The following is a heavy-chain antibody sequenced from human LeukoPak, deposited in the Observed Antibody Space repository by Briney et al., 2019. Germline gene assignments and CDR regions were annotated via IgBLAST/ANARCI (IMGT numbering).Heavy chain of an antibody. J-gene: IGHJ3*02. CDR1: GFTFSSYA. Sequence: PGGSLRLSCAASGFTFSSYAMSWVRQAPGKGLEWVSAISGSGGSTYYADFVKGRFTISRDNSKNTLYLQMNSLRAEDTAVYYCAKAEAPHYDSSGYYYLDAFDIWGQGTMVTVSS. V-gene: IGHV3-23*01. CDR3: AKAEAPHYDSSGYYYLDAFDI. D-gene: IGHD3-22*01. CDR2: ISGSGGST.